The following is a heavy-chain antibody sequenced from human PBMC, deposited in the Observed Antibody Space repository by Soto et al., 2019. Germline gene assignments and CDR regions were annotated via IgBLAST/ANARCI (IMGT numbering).Heavy chain of an antibody. CDR1: GFTFSSYG. CDR2: IWYDGSNK. CDR3: ARDAHLDSGSYAY. Sequence: QVQLVESGGGVVQPGRSLRLSCAASGFTFSSYGIHWVRQAPGKGLEWVALIWYDGSNKNYADSVKGRFTISRDDSKNTLYLQMNSLRAEDTAVYYCARDAHLDSGSYAYWGQGTLVTVSS. J-gene: IGHJ4*02. V-gene: IGHV3-33*01. D-gene: IGHD3-10*01.